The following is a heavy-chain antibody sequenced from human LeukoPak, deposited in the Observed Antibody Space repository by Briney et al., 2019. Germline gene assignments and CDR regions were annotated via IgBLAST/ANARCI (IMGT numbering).Heavy chain of an antibody. D-gene: IGHD3-10*01. CDR3: ARDDYGSGTAFDY. CDR2: ISSSSSYI. Sequence: GGSLRLSCAASGFTFSSYSMNWVRQAPGKGLEWVSSISSSSSYIYYAASVKGRFTISRDNAKNSLYLQMDSLRAEDTAVYYCARDDYGSGTAFDYWGQGTLVTVSS. J-gene: IGHJ4*02. V-gene: IGHV3-21*01. CDR1: GFTFSSYS.